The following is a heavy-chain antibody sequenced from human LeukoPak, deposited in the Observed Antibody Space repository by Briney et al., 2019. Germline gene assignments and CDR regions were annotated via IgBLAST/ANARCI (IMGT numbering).Heavy chain of an antibody. CDR1: GGAITTYY. CDR2: IYNSGST. D-gene: IGHD3-22*01. CDR3: ARFDSSGYYDTYYFDY. J-gene: IGHJ4*02. V-gene: IGHV4-4*08. Sequence: PSETLSLTCTVSGGAITTYYWGWIRQPPGKGLEWIGYIYNSGSTSYNPSLKSRVTISVDTSKNQFSLKLSSVTAADTAVYYCARFDSSGYYDTYYFDYWGQGTLVTVSS.